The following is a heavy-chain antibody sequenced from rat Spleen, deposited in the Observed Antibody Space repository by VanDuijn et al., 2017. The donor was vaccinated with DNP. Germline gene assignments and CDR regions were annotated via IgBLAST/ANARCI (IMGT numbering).Heavy chain of an antibody. CDR2: MGYNGDT. CDR1: GFSLTSYG. J-gene: IGHJ2*01. D-gene: IGHD1-4*01. CDR3: TRGKGITEDFDY. V-gene: IGHV2-63*01. Sequence: QVQLKESGPGPVQPSETLSLTCTVSGFSLTSYGVNWVRQPPGKGLEWMGRMGYNGDTSYNSALNSRLTISRDTSKNQVFLKMSSLQTDDTGTYYCTRGKGITEDFDYWGQGVMVTVSS.